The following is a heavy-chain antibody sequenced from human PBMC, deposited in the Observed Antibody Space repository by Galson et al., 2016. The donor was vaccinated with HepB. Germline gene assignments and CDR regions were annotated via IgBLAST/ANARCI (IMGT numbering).Heavy chain of an antibody. D-gene: IGHD3-10*01. CDR3: ATDRFGGIYYYYGMDV. V-gene: IGHV1-24*01. J-gene: IGHJ6*02. CDR2: FDPEDGET. CDR1: GYILTDLS. Sequence: SVKVSCKVSGYILTDLSIHWVRQAPGKGLEWMGRFDPEDGETIYARKFQGRVTMTADTSTDTAYMDLSSLRSEDTAVYYCATDRFGGIYYYYGMDVWGQGTTVTVSS.